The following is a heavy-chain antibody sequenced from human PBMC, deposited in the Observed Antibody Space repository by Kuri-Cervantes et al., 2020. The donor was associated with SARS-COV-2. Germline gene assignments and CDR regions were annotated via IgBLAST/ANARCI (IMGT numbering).Heavy chain of an antibody. Sequence: SETLSLTCTVSGGSIRSGTHYWSWIRQPAGKGLEWIGRIDNSGSTNYNPSLKSRLTISVDTSKNQFSLKLSSVTAADTAVYYCASDNGLYWGQGTLVTVSS. D-gene: IGHD1-14*01. CDR3: ASDNGLY. CDR1: GGSIRSGTHY. J-gene: IGHJ4*02. V-gene: IGHV4-61*10. CDR2: IDNSGST.